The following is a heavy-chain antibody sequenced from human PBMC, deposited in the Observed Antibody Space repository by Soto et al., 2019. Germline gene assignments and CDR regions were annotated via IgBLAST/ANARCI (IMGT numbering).Heavy chain of an antibody. CDR1: GFTVSSNY. V-gene: IGHV3-66*01. D-gene: IGHD3-3*01. Sequence: GGSLRLSCAASGFTVSSNYMSWVRQAPGKGLEWVSVIYSGGSTYYADSVKGRFTISRDNSKNTLYLQMNSLRAEDTAVYYCARVTYYDFWSGYSPFDYWGQGTLVTVSS. CDR2: IYSGGST. J-gene: IGHJ4*02. CDR3: ARVTYYDFWSGYSPFDY.